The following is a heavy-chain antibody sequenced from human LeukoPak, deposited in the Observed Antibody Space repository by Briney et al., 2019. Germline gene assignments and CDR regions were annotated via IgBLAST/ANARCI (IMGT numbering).Heavy chain of an antibody. D-gene: IGHD3-3*01. CDR2: INHSGGT. CDR1: GGSFSGYY. Sequence: SETLSLTCAVYGGSFSGYYWSWIRQPPGKGLEWIGEINHSGGTNYNPSLKSRVTISVDTSKNQFSLKLSSVTAADTAVYYCARGREWSSGHFDYWGQGTLVTVSS. V-gene: IGHV4-34*01. CDR3: ARGREWSSGHFDY. J-gene: IGHJ4*02.